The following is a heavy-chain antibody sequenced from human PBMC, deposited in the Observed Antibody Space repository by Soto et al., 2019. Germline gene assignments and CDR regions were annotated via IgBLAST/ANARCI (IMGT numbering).Heavy chain of an antibody. J-gene: IGHJ6*02. CDR1: GGSFSGYY. Sequence: PSETLSLTCAVYGGSFSGYYWTWIRQPPGTGLEWIGEINHSGSTNYNPSLKSRVTISVDTSKNQFSLKLRSVTAADTAVYYCARLRYFDWLEKNFYYYYGMDVWGQGTTVTVSS. CDR2: INHSGST. D-gene: IGHD3-9*01. V-gene: IGHV4-34*01. CDR3: ARLRYFDWLEKNFYYYYGMDV.